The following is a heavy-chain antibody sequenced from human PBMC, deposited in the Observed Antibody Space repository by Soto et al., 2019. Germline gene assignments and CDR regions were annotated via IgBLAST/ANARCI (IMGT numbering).Heavy chain of an antibody. J-gene: IGHJ4*02. Sequence: QVQLQESGPGLVKPSGTLSLNCAVSGGSFTNAFWWSWVRQSPESGLEWIGEVYYTGSTNYNPSLKSRVTRSVDKSKSRFSLKLDSVTAADTAVYYCVRASDRGYGDYAINPLYFFDYWGQGTLVTVSS. V-gene: IGHV4-4*02. D-gene: IGHD4-17*01. CDR1: GGSFTNAFW. CDR3: VRASDRGYGDYAINPLYFFDY. CDR2: VYYTGST.